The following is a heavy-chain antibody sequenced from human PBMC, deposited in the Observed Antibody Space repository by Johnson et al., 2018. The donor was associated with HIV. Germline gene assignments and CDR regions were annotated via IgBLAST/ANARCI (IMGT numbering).Heavy chain of an antibody. CDR1: GFTFSSYA. CDR3: ATQADYGDYYGAFDI. CDR2: ISVSGGST. D-gene: IGHD4-17*01. J-gene: IGHJ3*02. V-gene: IGHV3-23*04. Sequence: VQLVESGGGLVQPGGSLRLSCAASGFTFSSYAMRWVRQAPGKGLEWVSAISVSGGSTYYADSVKGRFTISRDNAKNTLYLQMNSLRAEDTAVYYCATQADYGDYYGAFDIWGQGTMVTVSS.